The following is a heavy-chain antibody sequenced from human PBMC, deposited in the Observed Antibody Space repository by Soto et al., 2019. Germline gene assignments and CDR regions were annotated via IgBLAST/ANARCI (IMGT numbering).Heavy chain of an antibody. CDR2: IYYSGST. CDR3: ARRLYYDSSGFEGGGMDV. Sequence: SSETLSLTCTVSGGSISSSSYYWGWIRQPPGKGLEWIGSIYYSGSTYYNPSLKSRVTISVDTSKNQFSLKLSSVTAAGTAVYYCARRLYYDSSGFEGGGMDVWGQGTTVTVSS. CDR1: GGSISSSSYY. V-gene: IGHV4-39*01. D-gene: IGHD3-22*01. J-gene: IGHJ6*02.